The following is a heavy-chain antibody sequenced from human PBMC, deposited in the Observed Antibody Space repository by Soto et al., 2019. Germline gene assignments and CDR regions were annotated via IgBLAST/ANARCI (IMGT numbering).Heavy chain of an antibody. J-gene: IGHJ6*03. CDR1: GFTFSDYY. Sequence: GGSLRLSCAASGFTFSDYYMSWIRQAPGKGLEWVSYISSSGSTIYYADSVKGRFTISRDNAKNSLYLQMNSLRAEDTAVYYCARDGLELPVRYYYYYYYMDVWGKGTTVTVSS. CDR2: ISSSGSTI. CDR3: ARDGLELPVRYYYYYYYMDV. V-gene: IGHV3-11*01. D-gene: IGHD1-7*01.